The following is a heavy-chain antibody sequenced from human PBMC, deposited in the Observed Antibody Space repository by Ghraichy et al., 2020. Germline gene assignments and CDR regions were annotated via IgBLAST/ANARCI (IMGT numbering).Heavy chain of an antibody. CDR1: GGSISSGSYY. J-gene: IGHJ4*02. CDR3: ARGRLRWPFDY. CDR2: IYTSGST. V-gene: IGHV4-61*02. D-gene: IGHD4-23*01. Sequence: SETLSLTCTVSGGSISSGSYYWSWIRQPAGKGLEWIGRIYTSGSTNYNPSLKSRVTISVDTSKNQFSLKLSSVTAADTAVYYCARGRLRWPFDYWGQGTLVTVSS.